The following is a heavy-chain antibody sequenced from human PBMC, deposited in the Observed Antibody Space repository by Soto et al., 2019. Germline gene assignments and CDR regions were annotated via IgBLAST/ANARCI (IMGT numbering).Heavy chain of an antibody. CDR1: GFTFSSCS. CDR2: NSSSSSYT. J-gene: IGHJ3*02. Sequence: GGSLSLSCAASGFTFSSCSMNGVRQAPVKGPEWGSSNSSSSSYTYYADTVKGRFTISRDNAKNSLYLQMNSLRAEDTAVYYCARDPTMIVVVGSFDIWGQGTMVTVSS. D-gene: IGHD3-22*01. CDR3: ARDPTMIVVVGSFDI. V-gene: IGHV3-21*01.